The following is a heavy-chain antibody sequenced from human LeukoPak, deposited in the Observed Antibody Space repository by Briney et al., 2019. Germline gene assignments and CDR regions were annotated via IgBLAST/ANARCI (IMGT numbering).Heavy chain of an antibody. V-gene: IGHV3-20*04. D-gene: IGHD2-15*01. CDR3: AREEGCSGGSCYRVRYDY. J-gene: IGHJ4*02. CDR1: GASISSHY. CDR2: INWNGGST. Sequence: ETLSLTCSVSGASISSHYWSWIRQPPGKGLEWVSGINWNGGSTGYADSVKGRFTISRDNAKNSLYLQMNSLRAEDTALYYCAREEGCSGGSCYRVRYDYWGQGTLVTVFS.